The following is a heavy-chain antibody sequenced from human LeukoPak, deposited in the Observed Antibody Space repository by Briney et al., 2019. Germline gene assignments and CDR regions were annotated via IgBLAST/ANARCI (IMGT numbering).Heavy chain of an antibody. CDR1: GGTFSSYA. CDR2: ISVYNGNT. Sequence: PQASVKVSCKASGGTFSSYAISWVRQAPGQGLEWMGWISVYNGNTNYAQKLQGRVTMTTDTSTSTAYMELRSLRSDDTAVYYCARGPTDSGSYPYWGQGTLVTVSS. V-gene: IGHV1-18*01. J-gene: IGHJ4*02. CDR3: ARGPTDSGSYPY. D-gene: IGHD1-26*01.